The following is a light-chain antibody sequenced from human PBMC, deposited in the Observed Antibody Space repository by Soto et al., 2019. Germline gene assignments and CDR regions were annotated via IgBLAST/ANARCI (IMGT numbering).Light chain of an antibody. J-gene: IGKJ2*01. CDR1: QRITSY. Sequence: DIQLTQSRSSLSASVGDRVTITCRASQRITSYLNWHQQRLGKAPKLLIYAASNLQSGLPSRFSGSGFGTTFTLTISSVQPDDFATYFCQQSYTTPYTFGLGTKVDIK. CDR3: QQSYTTPYT. V-gene: IGKV1-39*01. CDR2: AAS.